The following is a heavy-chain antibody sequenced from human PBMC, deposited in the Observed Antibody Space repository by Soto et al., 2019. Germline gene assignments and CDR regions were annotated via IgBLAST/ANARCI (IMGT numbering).Heavy chain of an antibody. D-gene: IGHD1-26*01. CDR1: GFTFSSYA. CDR3: ARRGSGSYYDY. V-gene: IGHV3-23*01. J-gene: IGHJ4*02. CDR2: ISGSGDST. Sequence: EVQLLESGGGLVQPGGSLRLSCAPSGFTFSSYAMRWVRQAPVKGLEWVSAISGSGDSTYYADSVKGRFTISRDNSKNTLYLQMNSLRAEDTAVYYCARRGSGSYYDYWGQGTLVTVSS.